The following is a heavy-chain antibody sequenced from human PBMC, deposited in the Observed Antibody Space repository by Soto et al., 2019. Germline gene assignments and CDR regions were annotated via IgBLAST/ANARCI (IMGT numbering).Heavy chain of an antibody. V-gene: IGHV1-69*13. D-gene: IGHD6-6*01. CDR2: IIPIFGTA. J-gene: IGHJ6*02. Sequence: AVKVSCKASGGTFSSYAISWVRQAPGQGLEWMGGIIPIFGTANYAQKFQGRVTITADESTSTAYMELSSLRSEDTAVYYCARLPAIEYSSSSDGMDVWGQGTTVTVSS. CDR3: ARLPAIEYSSSSDGMDV. CDR1: GGTFSSYA.